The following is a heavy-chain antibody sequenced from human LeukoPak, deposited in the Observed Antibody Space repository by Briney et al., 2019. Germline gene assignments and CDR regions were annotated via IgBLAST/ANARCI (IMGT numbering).Heavy chain of an antibody. Sequence: GGSLRLSCAASEFSFSSFAMNWVRQAPGKGPEWVSVISGSGGSTHYSDSVKGRFTISRDNSKNTLSLQMDSLRAEDTAVYYYAKERLKSEITIDAFDVWGHGTVVTVSS. J-gene: IGHJ3*01. D-gene: IGHD2-21*02. CDR3: AKERLKSEITIDAFDV. V-gene: IGHV3-23*01. CDR2: ISGSGGST. CDR1: EFSFSSFA.